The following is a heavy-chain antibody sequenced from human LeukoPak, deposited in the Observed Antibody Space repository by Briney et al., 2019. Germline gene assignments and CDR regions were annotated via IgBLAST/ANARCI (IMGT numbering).Heavy chain of an antibody. CDR2: ISAYNGNK. CDR1: GYTFPNYV. D-gene: IGHD3-22*01. CDR3: ARGRVHRYYYDSSGYYGGAFDI. V-gene: IGHV1-18*01. J-gene: IGHJ3*02. Sequence: ASVKVSCKASGYTFPNYVISWVRQAPGQGPEWMGWISAYNGNKNYVQKLQGRVTMTTATSTSTAYMELRSLRFDETAVYYCARGRVHRYYYDSSGYYGGAFDIWGQGTMVTVSS.